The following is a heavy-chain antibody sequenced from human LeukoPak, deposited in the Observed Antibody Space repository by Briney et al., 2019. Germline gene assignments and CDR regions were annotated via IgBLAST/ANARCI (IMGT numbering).Heavy chain of an antibody. J-gene: IGHJ6*02. CDR1: GGSISSYY. D-gene: IGHD2-21*01. Sequence: SETLSLTCTVSGGSISSYYWSWIRQPPGKGLEWIGYIYYSGSTNYNPSLKSRVTIPVDTSKNQFSLKLSSVTAADTAVYYCARITFVVEGYGMDVWGQGTTVTVSS. CDR2: IYYSGST. CDR3: ARITFVVEGYGMDV. V-gene: IGHV4-59*01.